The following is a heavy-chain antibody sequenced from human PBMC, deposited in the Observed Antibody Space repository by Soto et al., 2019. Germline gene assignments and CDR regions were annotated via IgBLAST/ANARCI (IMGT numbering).Heavy chain of an antibody. CDR2: VYYTGST. CDR1: GGSISPFH. Sequence: QVQLQESGPGLVKPSETLSLTCSVSGGSISPFHWSWIRQPPGKGPVWIGYVYYTGSTTYNPSFTSRVTISVDTSKNQFSLKLTSVTAADTAVYYCVRWVGHFDFWGQGTLVTVSS. V-gene: IGHV4-59*03. D-gene: IGHD1-26*01. J-gene: IGHJ4*02. CDR3: VRWVGHFDF.